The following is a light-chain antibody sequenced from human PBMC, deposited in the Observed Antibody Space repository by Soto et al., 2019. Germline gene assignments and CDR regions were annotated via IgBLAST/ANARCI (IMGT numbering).Light chain of an antibody. CDR2: DIS. CDR3: QQYNNWPFS. V-gene: IGKV3-15*01. CDR1: QDVTTN. Sequence: EISMTQFPAILSASPGEGATLSCRAAQDVTTNFAWYQLRRGQPPRLLIYDISTRATGVPARFSGPGSGTEFTLTISGLQSEDFALYFCQQYNNWPFSFGPGTRLENK. J-gene: IGKJ5*01.